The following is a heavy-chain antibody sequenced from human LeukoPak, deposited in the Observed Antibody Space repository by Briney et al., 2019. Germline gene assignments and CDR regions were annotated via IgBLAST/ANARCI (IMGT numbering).Heavy chain of an antibody. CDR1: GGSISSSSYY. Sequence: ETLSLTCTVSGGSISSSSYYWGWTRQPPGKGLEWIGSIYYSGSTYYNPSLKSRVTISVDTSKNQFSLKLSSVTAADTAVYYCASQYGSGSYTRQYYYYMDVWGKGTTVTVSS. CDR2: IYYSGST. D-gene: IGHD3-10*01. CDR3: ASQYGSGSYTRQYYYYMDV. J-gene: IGHJ6*03. V-gene: IGHV4-39*07.